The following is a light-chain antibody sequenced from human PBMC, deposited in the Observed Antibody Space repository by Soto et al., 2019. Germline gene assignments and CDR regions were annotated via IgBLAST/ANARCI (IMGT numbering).Light chain of an antibody. Sequence: EIVLTQSPATLSLSPGERATLCCRASQSVSSYLAWYQQKPGQAPRLLIYDASNRATGIPARFSGSGSGTDFTLTISSLEPEDFAVYYCQRGFTFGPGTKVDIK. J-gene: IGKJ3*01. CDR3: QRGFT. V-gene: IGKV3-11*01. CDR2: DAS. CDR1: QSVSSY.